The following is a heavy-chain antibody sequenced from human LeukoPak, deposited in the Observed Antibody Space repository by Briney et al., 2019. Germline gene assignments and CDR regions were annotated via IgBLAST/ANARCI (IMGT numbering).Heavy chain of an antibody. CDR1: GFTFSSYW. Sequence: GGSLRLSCAASGFTFSSYWMSWVRQAPGKGLEWVANIKQDGSEKYYVESVKGRFTISRDNAKNSLYLQMNSLRAEDTAVYYCARDRVPAAIGFDYWGQGTLVTVSS. D-gene: IGHD2-2*02. CDR3: ARDRVPAAIGFDY. CDR2: IKQDGSEK. V-gene: IGHV3-7*01. J-gene: IGHJ4*02.